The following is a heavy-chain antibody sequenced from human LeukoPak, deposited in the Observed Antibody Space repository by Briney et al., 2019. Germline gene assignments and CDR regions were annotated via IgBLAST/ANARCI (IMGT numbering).Heavy chain of an antibody. V-gene: IGHV1-2*02. D-gene: IGHD4-17*01. Sequence: GSVKVSCKASGYTFTVYYIHWVRQAPGQGLEWMGWINPNSGGTNYAQKFQGRVTMTRDTPISTAYMELSRLRSDDTAVYYCARVTVKPNWFDPWGQGTLVTVSS. J-gene: IGHJ5*02. CDR2: INPNSGGT. CDR1: GYTFTVYY. CDR3: ARVTVKPNWFDP.